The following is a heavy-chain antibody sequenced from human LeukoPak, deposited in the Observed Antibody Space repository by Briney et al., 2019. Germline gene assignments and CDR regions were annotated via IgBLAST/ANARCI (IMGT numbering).Heavy chain of an antibody. V-gene: IGHV3-15*01. CDR2: IKSKTDGGTT. D-gene: IGHD5-18*01. CDR3: AREGGDTAMVLTPFPDDY. J-gene: IGHJ4*02. Sequence: GGSLRLSCAASGFTFSNAWMSWVRQAPGKGLEWVGRIKSKTDGGTTDYAAPVKGRFTISRDDSKNTLYLQMNSLKTEDTAVYYCAREGGDTAMVLTPFPDDYWGQGTLVTVSS. CDR1: GFTFSNAW.